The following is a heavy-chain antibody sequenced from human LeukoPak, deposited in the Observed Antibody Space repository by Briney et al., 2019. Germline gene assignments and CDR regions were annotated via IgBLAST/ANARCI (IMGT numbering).Heavy chain of an antibody. CDR1: GFTFSNYA. CDR3: AKTDHYSPYYHGLDV. V-gene: IGHV3-23*01. J-gene: IGHJ6*02. CDR2: ITSGGGST. Sequence: GGSLRLSCAASGFTFSNYAMSWVRQAPGKGLEWVSAITSGGGSTYYADSVKDRFTISRDNSKNTLYLKMNSLRAEDTAVYYCAKTDHYSPYYHGLDVWGQGTTVTVSS. D-gene: IGHD2-21*01.